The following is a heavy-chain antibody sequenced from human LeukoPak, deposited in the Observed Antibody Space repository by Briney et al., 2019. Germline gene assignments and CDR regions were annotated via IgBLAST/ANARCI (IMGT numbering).Heavy chain of an antibody. V-gene: IGHV4-34*01. CDR2: INHSGIN. Sequence: SETLSLTCAFYGGSFSGYSLTWIRQPPGKGLEWIGEINHSGINHFNPSLKSRVTISADTSKKQVFLNLSSVTAADTAVYYCARGQGTVTTHWGQGTLVTVSS. D-gene: IGHD4-17*01. J-gene: IGHJ4*02. CDR3: ARGQGTVTTH. CDR1: GGSFSGYS.